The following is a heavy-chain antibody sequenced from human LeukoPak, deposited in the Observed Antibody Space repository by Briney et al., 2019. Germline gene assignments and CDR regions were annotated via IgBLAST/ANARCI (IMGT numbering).Heavy chain of an antibody. J-gene: IGHJ4*02. V-gene: IGHV2-70*04. CDR3: ARLGIYGGKRDNFDY. CDR1: GFSLSTSGMR. D-gene: IGHD5-12*01. Sequence: SGPALVKPTQTLTLTCTFSGFSLSTSGMRVSCIRQPPGKALEWLARIDWDDDKFYSTSLKTRLTISKDTSKNQVVLTMTNMDPVDTATYYCARLGIYGGKRDNFDYWGQGTLVTVSS. CDR2: IDWDDDK.